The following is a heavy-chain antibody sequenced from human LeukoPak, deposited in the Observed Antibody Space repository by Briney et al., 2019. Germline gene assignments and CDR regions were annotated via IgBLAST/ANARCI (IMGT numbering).Heavy chain of an antibody. D-gene: IGHD2-15*01. CDR2: IYYTGSA. V-gene: IGHV4-31*03. CDR1: GGSISSGGYY. J-gene: IGHJ5*02. CDR3: ARRKDNTSKYYNWSDP. Sequence: SETLSLTCTVSGGSISSGGYYWGWIRQYPGKGLEWIGHIYYTGSAYYNPSLKSRVTISVDTSKSQFSLNLNSVTVADTAVYYCARRKDNTSKYYNWSDPWGQGTLVTVSS.